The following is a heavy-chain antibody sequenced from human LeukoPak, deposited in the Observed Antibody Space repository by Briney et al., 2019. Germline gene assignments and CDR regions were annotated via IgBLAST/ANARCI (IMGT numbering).Heavy chain of an antibody. Sequence: GGSLRLSCAASGFTFSDYYMSWIRQAPGKGLEWVSYISSSGGTIYYADSVKGRFTISRDNAKNSLYLQMNSLRAEDTAVYYCARDAGYCSSTSCYTEFGGQGTLVTVSS. D-gene: IGHD2-2*02. J-gene: IGHJ4*02. CDR3: ARDAGYCSSTSCYTEF. V-gene: IGHV3-11*04. CDR1: GFTFSDYY. CDR2: ISSSGGTI.